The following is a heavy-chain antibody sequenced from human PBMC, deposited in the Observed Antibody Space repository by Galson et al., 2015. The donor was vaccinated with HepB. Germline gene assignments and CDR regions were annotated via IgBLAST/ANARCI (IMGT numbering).Heavy chain of an antibody. J-gene: IGHJ4*02. CDR2: INPNSGGT. D-gene: IGHD1-1*01. CDR3: AMGFNWNDGFDF. CDR1: GYTFTGYY. V-gene: IGHV1-2*02. Sequence: SVKVSCKASGYTFTGYYIHWVRQAPGQGLEWMGWINPNSGGTNYAEKLQGRVTMTRDTSTNTASMGLSRLRNDDTAVYYCAMGFNWNDGFDFWSQGTLVTVSS.